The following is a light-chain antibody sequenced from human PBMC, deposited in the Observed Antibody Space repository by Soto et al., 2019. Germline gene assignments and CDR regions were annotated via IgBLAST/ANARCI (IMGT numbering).Light chain of an antibody. CDR3: MQVSHFPRT. CDR2: KIS. J-gene: IGKJ2*01. Sequence: DPVLTQTPLSSPVALGQSASNSCRSSESLVHSDGNTYFNWLHQRPGQSPRLLIYKISNRFSGVPDRFSGSGAGTDFTLKISRVEAEDVGIYYCMQVSHFPRTFGQGTTLEIK. CDR1: ESLVHSDGNTY. V-gene: IGKV2-24*01.